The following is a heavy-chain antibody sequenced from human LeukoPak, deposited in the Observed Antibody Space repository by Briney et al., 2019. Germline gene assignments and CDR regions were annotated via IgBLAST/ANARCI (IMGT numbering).Heavy chain of an antibody. Sequence: AGGSLRLSCAASGFTFSSYGMHWVRQAPGKGLEWVAFIRYDGSNKYYADSVKGRFTISRDNSKNTLYLQMNSLRAEDTAVYYCARENYDSSVNWFDPWGQGTLVTVSS. CDR1: GFTFSSYG. J-gene: IGHJ5*02. V-gene: IGHV3-30*02. CDR2: IRYDGSNK. D-gene: IGHD3-22*01. CDR3: ARENYDSSVNWFDP.